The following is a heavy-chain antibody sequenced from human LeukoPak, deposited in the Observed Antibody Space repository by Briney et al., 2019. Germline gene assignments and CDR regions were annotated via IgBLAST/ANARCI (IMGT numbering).Heavy chain of an antibody. Sequence: ASVKVSCKASGFTFTGYYIHWLRQAPGQGLEWMGWINPNSGGTHYAQNFQGRVTMTRDTSISAAYMELSRLRSGDTAVYYCARDYGGPSWFGGIDYWGQGTLVTVSS. CDR2: INPNSGGT. J-gene: IGHJ4*02. CDR3: ARDYGGPSWFGGIDY. V-gene: IGHV1-2*02. CDR1: GFTFTGYY. D-gene: IGHD3-10*01.